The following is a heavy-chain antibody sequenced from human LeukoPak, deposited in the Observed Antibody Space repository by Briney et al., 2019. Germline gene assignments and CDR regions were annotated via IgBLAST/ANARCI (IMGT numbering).Heavy chain of an antibody. J-gene: IGHJ4*02. CDR3: ARRGSGPSIAAIDY. CDR2: IYHSGST. CDR1: GGSISSGGYY. Sequence: SQTLSLTCTVSGGSISSGGYYWSWIRQHPGKGLEWIGYIYHSGSTYYNPSLKSRVTISVDRSKNQFSLKLSSVTAADTAVYYCARRGSGPSIAAIDYWGQGTLVTVSS. D-gene: IGHD6-6*01. V-gene: IGHV4-31*03.